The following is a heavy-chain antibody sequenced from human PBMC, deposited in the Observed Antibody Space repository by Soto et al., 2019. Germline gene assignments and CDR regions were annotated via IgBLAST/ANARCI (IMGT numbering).Heavy chain of an antibody. Sequence: AASVKVSCKASGYTFTSYGISWVRQAPGQGLEWMGWISAYNGNTNYAQKLQGRVTMTTDTSASTAYMELRSLRSDDTAVYYCARARKMCSGGSCYDYWGQGTLVTVSS. CDR3: ARARKMCSGGSCYDY. CDR2: ISAYNGNT. CDR1: GYTFTSYG. V-gene: IGHV1-18*01. J-gene: IGHJ4*02. D-gene: IGHD2-15*01.